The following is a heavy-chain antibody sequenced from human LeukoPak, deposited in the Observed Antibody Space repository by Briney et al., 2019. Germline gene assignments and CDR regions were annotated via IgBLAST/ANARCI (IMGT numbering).Heavy chain of an antibody. Sequence: GGSLRLSRAASGFTFSDYYTNWIRQAPGKGLERVSFISSSSSFTNYADSVKGRFTISRDNAKNSLYLQMNSLRAEDTAVYYCVRDQKPGWYPDYWGQGTLVTVSS. D-gene: IGHD6-19*01. J-gene: IGHJ4*02. CDR3: VRDQKPGWYPDY. V-gene: IGHV3-11*06. CDR2: ISSSSSFT. CDR1: GFTFSDYY.